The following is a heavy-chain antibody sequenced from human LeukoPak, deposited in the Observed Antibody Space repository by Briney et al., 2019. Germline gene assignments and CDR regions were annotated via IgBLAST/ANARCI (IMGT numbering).Heavy chain of an antibody. Sequence: GGSLRLSCAASGFTFSSYAMSWVCQAPGKGLEWVSAISGSGGSTYYADSVKGRFTISRDNSKNTLYLQMNSLRAEDTAVYYCARSSWYQEFDYWGQETLVTVSS. J-gene: IGHJ4*02. V-gene: IGHV3-23*01. D-gene: IGHD6-13*01. CDR2: ISGSGGST. CDR3: ARSSWYQEFDY. CDR1: GFTFSSYA.